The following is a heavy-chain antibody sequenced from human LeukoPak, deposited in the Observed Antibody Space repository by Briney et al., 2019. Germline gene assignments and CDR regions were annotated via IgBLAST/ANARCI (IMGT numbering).Heavy chain of an antibody. V-gene: IGHV3-30*18. CDR3: AKVGRLRYFDWLSGGDAFDI. D-gene: IGHD3-9*01. Sequence: PGGSLRLSCAASGFTFSSYGMHGVRQAPGKGLEWVAVISYDGSNKYYADSVKGRFTIYRDNSKNTLYLQMNSLRAEDTAVYYCAKVGRLRYFDWLSGGDAFDIWGQGTMVTVSS. J-gene: IGHJ3*02. CDR1: GFTFSSYG. CDR2: ISYDGSNK.